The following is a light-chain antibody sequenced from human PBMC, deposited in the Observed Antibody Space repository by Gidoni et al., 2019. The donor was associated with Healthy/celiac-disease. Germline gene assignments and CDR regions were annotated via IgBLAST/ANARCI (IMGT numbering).Light chain of an antibody. CDR1: QSISSW. Sequence: DIQMTRSPSTLSASVGDRVTITCRASQSISSWLAWYQQKPGKAPKLLIYKASSLESGVASRFCGSGSGTEFTLTISSLQPDDFAAYYCQQYISYLLTFGGGTKVEIK. V-gene: IGKV1-5*03. J-gene: IGKJ4*01. CDR2: KAS. CDR3: QQYISYLLT.